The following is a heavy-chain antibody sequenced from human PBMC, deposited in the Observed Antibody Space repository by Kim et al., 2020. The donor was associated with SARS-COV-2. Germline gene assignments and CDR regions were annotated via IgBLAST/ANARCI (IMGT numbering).Heavy chain of an antibody. CDR1: GYTFTSYG. CDR3: ARDKRRYYGSGTMGGLDY. V-gene: IGHV1-18*04. D-gene: IGHD3-10*01. Sequence: ASVKVYCKASGYTFTSYGISWVRQAPGQGLEWMGWISAYNGNTNYAQKLQGRVTMTTDTSTSTAYMELRSLRSDDTAVYYCARDKRRYYGSGTMGGLDYWGQGTLVTVSS. J-gene: IGHJ4*02. CDR2: ISAYNGNT.